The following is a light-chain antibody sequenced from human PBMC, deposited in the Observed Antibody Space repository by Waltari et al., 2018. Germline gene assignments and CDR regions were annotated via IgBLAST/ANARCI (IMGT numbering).Light chain of an antibody. CDR2: DVN. CDR1: SSDVGGYNY. J-gene: IGLJ1*01. CDR3: SSYTNSRTYV. V-gene: IGLV2-14*01. Sequence: QSALTQPASVSGSPGQSITISCPGTSSDVGGYNYVSWYQQHPGKAPKVMIYDVNKRPSGVSNRFSGSKSGNTASLTISGLQAEDEADYYCSSYTNSRTYVFGIGTKVAVL.